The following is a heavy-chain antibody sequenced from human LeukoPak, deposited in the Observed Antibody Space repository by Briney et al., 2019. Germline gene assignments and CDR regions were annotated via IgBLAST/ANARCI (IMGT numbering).Heavy chain of an antibody. CDR2: IYNTGST. Sequence: PSETLSLTCTVSGGSISSYYWSWIRQPPGKGLEWIGYIYNTGSTNYNPSLKSRVTISVDTSKNQFSLKVSPVTAADTAMYYCARHLSSSWLYFDYWGQGTLVTVSS. CDR3: ARHLSSSWLYFDY. J-gene: IGHJ4*02. D-gene: IGHD6-13*01. CDR1: GGSISSYY. V-gene: IGHV4-59*08.